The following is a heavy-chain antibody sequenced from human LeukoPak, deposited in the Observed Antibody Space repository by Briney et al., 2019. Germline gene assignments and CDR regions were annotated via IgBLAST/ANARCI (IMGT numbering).Heavy chain of an antibody. Sequence: GGSLRLSCAASGFTFSDYYMSWIRPAPGKGLEWVSYISSSSSYTNYADSVKGRFTISRDNAKNSLYLQMNSLRAEDTAVYYCARAPATAHYFDYWGQGTLVTVSS. CDR1: GFTFSDYY. V-gene: IGHV3-11*06. CDR3: ARAPATAHYFDY. CDR2: ISSSSSYT. J-gene: IGHJ4*02.